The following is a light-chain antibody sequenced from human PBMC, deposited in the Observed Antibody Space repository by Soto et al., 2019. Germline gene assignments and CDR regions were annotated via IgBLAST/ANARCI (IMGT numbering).Light chain of an antibody. J-gene: IGLJ3*02. CDR2: YND. V-gene: IGLV1-36*01. CDR1: NSNIGSNA. Sequence: QSVLTQSPSVSGAPRQSVNISCSGNNSNIGSNAVHWYQQLPGKAPKLLMYYNDMLPSGVSDRFSGSKSGTSASLAFSGLQSEDEGDYYCATWDDRLTAGVFGGGTKLTVL. CDR3: ATWDDRLTAGV.